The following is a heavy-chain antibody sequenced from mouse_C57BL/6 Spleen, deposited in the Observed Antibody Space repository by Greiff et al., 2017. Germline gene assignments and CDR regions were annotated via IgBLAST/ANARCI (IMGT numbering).Heavy chain of an antibody. CDR1: GYTFTSYW. Sequence: QVQLQQPGAELVMPGASVKLSCKASGYTFTSYWMHWVQQRPGQGLEWIGEIDPSDSYTNYNQKFKGKSTLTVDTSSSTAYMQLSSLTSEDSAVYYCARGGIFDYWGQGTTLTVSS. J-gene: IGHJ2*01. CDR2: IDPSDSYT. V-gene: IGHV1-69*01. CDR3: ARGGIFDY.